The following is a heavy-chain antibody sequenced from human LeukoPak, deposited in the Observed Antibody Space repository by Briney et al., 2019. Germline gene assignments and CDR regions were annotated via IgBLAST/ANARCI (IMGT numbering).Heavy chain of an antibody. Sequence: GGSLRLSCALSGFTFRRYAMHWVRQTPGRGLEWLAVVSYDGGNTYYADSVRGRFTISRGNSRNTVFLQMNSLKPEDTAVYYCARDRYASRSYVMDVWGKGTTVTVSS. CDR1: GFTFRRYA. J-gene: IGHJ6*04. CDR3: ARDRYASRSYVMDV. CDR2: VSYDGGNT. V-gene: IGHV3-30*04. D-gene: IGHD2-2*01.